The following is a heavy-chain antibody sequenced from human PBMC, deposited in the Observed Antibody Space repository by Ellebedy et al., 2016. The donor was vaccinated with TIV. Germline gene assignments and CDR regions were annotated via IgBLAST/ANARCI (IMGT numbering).Heavy chain of an antibody. CDR2: IKSNTDGGTV. CDR1: GFTFSHAS. CDR3: ARALNHVDTVSTAPLDC. Sequence: GESLKISCAASGFTFSHASMSWVRQSPGKGLEWVGRIKSNTDGGTVDYAAPVKGRFTISRDNSQNTLYLLMNSLRGDDTAIYYCARALNHVDTVSTAPLDCWGQGTLVTVSS. D-gene: IGHD5/OR15-5a*01. V-gene: IGHV3-15*01. J-gene: IGHJ4*02.